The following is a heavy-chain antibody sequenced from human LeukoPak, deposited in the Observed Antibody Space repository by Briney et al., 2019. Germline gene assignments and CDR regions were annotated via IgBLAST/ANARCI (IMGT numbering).Heavy chain of an antibody. CDR2: IIPIFGTA. V-gene: IGHV1-69*05. CDR3: ARGIVATINYYYYYYMDV. D-gene: IGHD5-12*01. Sequence: ASVKVSCKASGGTFSSYAISWVRQAPGQGLEWMGGIIPIFGTANYAQKFQGRVTITTDESTSTAYMELSSLRSEDTAVYYCARGIVATINYYYYYYMDVWGKGTTVTASS. CDR1: GGTFSSYA. J-gene: IGHJ6*03.